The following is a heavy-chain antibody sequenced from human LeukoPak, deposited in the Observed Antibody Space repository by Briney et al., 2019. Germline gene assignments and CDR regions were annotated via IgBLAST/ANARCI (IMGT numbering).Heavy chain of an antibody. Sequence: PGGSLRLSCAASGFTFSDYYMSWTRQAPGKGLEWVSYISSSSSYTNYADSVKGRFTISRDNAKNSLYLQMNSLRAEDTAVYYCATYSGSFLYYFDHWGQGTLVTVSS. J-gene: IGHJ4*02. CDR1: GFTFSDYY. V-gene: IGHV3-11*06. CDR2: ISSSSSYT. CDR3: ATYSGSFLYYFDH. D-gene: IGHD1-26*01.